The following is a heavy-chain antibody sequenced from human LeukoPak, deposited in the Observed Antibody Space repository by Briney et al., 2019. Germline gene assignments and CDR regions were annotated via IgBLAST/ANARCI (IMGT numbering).Heavy chain of an antibody. J-gene: IGHJ5*02. D-gene: IGHD3-22*01. V-gene: IGHV1-69*04. CDR2: IIPILGIA. CDR1: GGTFSSYA. Sequence: ASVKVSCKASGGTFSSYAISWVRQAPGQGLEWMGRIIPILGIANYAQKFQGRVTITADKSTSTAYKELSSLRSEDTAVYYCARDRYYYDSSGYSAWGQGTLVTVSS. CDR3: ARDRYYYDSSGYSA.